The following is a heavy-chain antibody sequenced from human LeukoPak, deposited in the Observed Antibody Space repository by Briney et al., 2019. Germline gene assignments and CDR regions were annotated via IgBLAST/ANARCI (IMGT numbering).Heavy chain of an antibody. V-gene: IGHV3-48*03. CDR2: ISSTGSNI. CDR1: GFTFSTYE. CDR3: AATYYYDGSGDY. J-gene: IGHJ4*02. D-gene: IGHD3-22*01. Sequence: GESLRLSCAASGFTFSTYEMNWVRQAPGKGLEWVSYISSTGSNIYYADSVKGRFTISRDNAKNSLYLLMNSLRTEDTAVYYCAATYYYDGSGDYWGQGTLVTVSS.